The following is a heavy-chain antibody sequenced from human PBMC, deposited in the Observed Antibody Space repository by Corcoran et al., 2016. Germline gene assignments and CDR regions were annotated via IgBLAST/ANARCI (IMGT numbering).Heavy chain of an antibody. Sequence: EVQLVESGGGLVQPGGSLRLSCAASGFTFSSYWMSWVRQAPGKGLEWVANIKQDGSEKYYVDSVKGRFTISRDNAKNSLYLKMNSLRAEDTAVYCCARDHYYCDMRIWYFDLWGRGTLVTVSS. CDR3: ARDHYYCDMRIWYFDL. CDR1: GFTFSSYW. V-gene: IGHV3-7*01. J-gene: IGHJ2*01. CDR2: IKQDGSEK. D-gene: IGHD3-22*01.